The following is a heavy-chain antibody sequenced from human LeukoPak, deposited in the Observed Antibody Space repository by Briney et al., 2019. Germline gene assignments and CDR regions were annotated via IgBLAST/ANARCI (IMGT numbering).Heavy chain of an antibody. V-gene: IGHV1-69*13. J-gene: IGHJ4*02. CDR3: ARERMGHSGYDELYYFDY. CDR2: IIPIFGTA. CDR1: GGTFSSYA. Sequence: SVKVSCTASGGTFSSYAISWVRQAPGQGLEWMGGIIPIFGTANHAQKFQGRVTITADESTSTVYMELSSLRSEDTAVYYCARERMGHSGYDELYYFDYWGQGTLVTVSS. D-gene: IGHD5-12*01.